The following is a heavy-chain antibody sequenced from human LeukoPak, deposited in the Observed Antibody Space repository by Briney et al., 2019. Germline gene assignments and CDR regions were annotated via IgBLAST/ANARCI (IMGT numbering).Heavy chain of an antibody. D-gene: IGHD3-10*01. Sequence: GGSLRLFCVASGFDISYNYVSWVRQAPGKGLEWVSAISGSGGSTYYADSVKGGFTISGDNSKNTLYLQMNSLRAEDTAVYYCAKDLSRSMERDDAFDIWGQGTMVTVSS. V-gene: IGHV3-23*01. J-gene: IGHJ3*02. CDR1: GFDISYNY. CDR3: AKDLSRSMERDDAFDI. CDR2: ISGSGGST.